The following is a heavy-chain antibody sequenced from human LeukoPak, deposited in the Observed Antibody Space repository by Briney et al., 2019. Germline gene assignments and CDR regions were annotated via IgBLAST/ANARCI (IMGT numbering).Heavy chain of an antibody. CDR2: ISGSGGST. CDR1: GFTFSSYA. D-gene: IGHD3-3*01. V-gene: IGHV3-23*01. CDR3: AKVENYDFWSGAYFDY. Sequence: GGSLRLSCAASGFTFSSYAMSWVRQAPGKGLEWVSAISGSGGSTYYADSVKGRFSISRDNSKNTLYLQMNSLRAEDTAVYYCAKVENYDFWSGAYFDYWGQGTLVTVSS. J-gene: IGHJ4*02.